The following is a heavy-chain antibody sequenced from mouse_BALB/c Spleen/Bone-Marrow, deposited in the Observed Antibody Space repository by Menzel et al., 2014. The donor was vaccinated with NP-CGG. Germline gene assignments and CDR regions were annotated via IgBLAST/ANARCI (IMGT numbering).Heavy chain of an antibody. V-gene: IGHV1S81*02. CDR3: TRLPH. CDR2: INPSNGGT. D-gene: IGHD5-1*01. Sequence: QVQLQQSRAELVKPGASVKLSCRASGYTFTNYYMYWVKQRPGQGLEWIGEINPSNGGTNFNEKFKSKATLTVDKSSSTAYMQLSSLTSEDSAVYYCTRLPHWGQGTSVTVSS. J-gene: IGHJ4*01. CDR1: GYTFTNYY.